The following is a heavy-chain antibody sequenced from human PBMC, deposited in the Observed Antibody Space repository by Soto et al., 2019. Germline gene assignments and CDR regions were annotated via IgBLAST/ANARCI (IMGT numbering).Heavy chain of an antibody. CDR2: INIDGSST. CDR3: AKSLFYGDYNWLDP. D-gene: IGHD4-17*01. J-gene: IGHJ5*02. Sequence: GGSLRLSCAASGFTFSTYWMHWVRQAPGKGLVWVSHINIDGSSTSYADSVKGRFTISRDNAKDTLYLQMNSLRAEDTAVYYCAKSLFYGDYNWLDPWGQGTLVTVSS. V-gene: IGHV3-74*01. CDR1: GFTFSTYW.